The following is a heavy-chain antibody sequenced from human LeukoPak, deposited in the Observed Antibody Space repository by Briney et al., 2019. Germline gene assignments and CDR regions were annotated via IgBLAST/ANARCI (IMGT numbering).Heavy chain of an antibody. J-gene: IGHJ4*02. D-gene: IGHD3-3*01. V-gene: IGHV1-2*02. Sequence: ASVKVSCKASGYTFTGYYMHWVRQAPGQGLEWMGWINPNSGGTNYAQKFQGRVTMTRGTSISTAYVELSRLRSDDTAVYYCARDSGITIFGVVMDLFDYWGQGTLVTVSS. CDR2: INPNSGGT. CDR3: ARDSGITIFGVVMDLFDY. CDR1: GYTFTGYY.